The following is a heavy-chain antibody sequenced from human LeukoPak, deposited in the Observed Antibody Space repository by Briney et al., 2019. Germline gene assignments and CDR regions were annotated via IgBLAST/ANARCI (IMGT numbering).Heavy chain of an antibody. J-gene: IGHJ4*02. V-gene: IGHV4-39*01. CDR1: GGSIRSSSHY. Sequence: SETLSLTCTVSGGSIRSSSHYWGWIRQTPGKGLEWIGSIYYSGSTYYNPSLKSRVTISVDTPKNQFSLKLTSVTAADTAVYYCARHPEYYSASNGYYGWYWGQGTLVTASS. D-gene: IGHD3-22*01. CDR2: IYYSGST. CDR3: ARHPEYYSASNGYYGWY.